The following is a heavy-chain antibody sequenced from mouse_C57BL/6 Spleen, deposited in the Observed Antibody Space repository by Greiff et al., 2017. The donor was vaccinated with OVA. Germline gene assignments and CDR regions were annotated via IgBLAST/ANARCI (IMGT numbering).Heavy chain of an antibody. V-gene: IGHV1-47*01. CDR1: GYTFTTYP. CDR3: ARRDDYDGGDFAY. J-gene: IGHJ3*01. CDR2: FHPYNDDT. D-gene: IGHD2-4*01. Sequence: VQLVESGAELVKPGASVKMSCKASGYTFTTYPIEWMKQNHGKSLEWIGNFHPYNDDTKYNEKFKGKATLTVEKSSSTVYLELSRLTSDDSAVYYCARRDDYDGGDFAYWGQGTLVTVSA.